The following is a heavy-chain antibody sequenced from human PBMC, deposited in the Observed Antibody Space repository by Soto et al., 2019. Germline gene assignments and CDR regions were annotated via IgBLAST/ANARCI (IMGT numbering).Heavy chain of an antibody. D-gene: IGHD1-7*01. V-gene: IGHV4-39*01. J-gene: IGHJ6*02. CDR2: IYYSGST. CDR1: GGSISSSSYY. CDR3: ANGPPVGNYEVVYYGMDV. Sequence: PSETLSLTCTVSGGSISSSSYYWGWIRQPPGKGLEWIGSIYYSGSTYYNPSLKSRVTISVDTSKNQFSLKLSSVTAADTAVYYCANGPPVGNYEVVYYGMDVWGQGTTVTVSS.